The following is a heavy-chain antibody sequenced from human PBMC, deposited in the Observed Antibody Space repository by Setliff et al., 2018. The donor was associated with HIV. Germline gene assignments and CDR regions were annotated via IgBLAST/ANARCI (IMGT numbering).Heavy chain of an antibody. CDR1: GGSMSSGSYS. V-gene: IGHV4-61*09. D-gene: IGHD3-3*01. CDR2: VYVAGTV. J-gene: IGHJ5*02. Sequence: SETLSLTCSVSGGSMSSGSYSWTWLRQPAGKEPELIGHVYVAGTVIYNPSLASRLTISIVPSKNEFSLDLTSVTAADTGKYYCARARTIGVSAVFFDPWGQGIPVTVSS. CDR3: ARARTIGVSAVFFDP.